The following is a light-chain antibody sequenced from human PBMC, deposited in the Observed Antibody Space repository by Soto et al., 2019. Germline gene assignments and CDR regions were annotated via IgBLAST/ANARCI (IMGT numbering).Light chain of an antibody. Sequence: AIQLTQSPSSLSASVGDRVTITCRASQDIRGALAWYQQKPGKATKILIYDVSTLESGVPSRFSGSSAGTDFTLTISSLQPVDFATYYCHQFNSYPITFGQGTRLEIK. CDR1: QDIRGA. CDR3: HQFNSYPIT. J-gene: IGKJ5*01. CDR2: DVS. V-gene: IGKV1-13*02.